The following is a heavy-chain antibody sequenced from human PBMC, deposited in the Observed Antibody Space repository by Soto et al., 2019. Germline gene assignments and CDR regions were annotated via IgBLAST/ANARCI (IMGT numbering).Heavy chain of an antibody. CDR1: RGSTLTGGYS. CDR3: AIVVDY. V-gene: IGHV4-30-2*01. J-gene: IGHJ4*02. CDR2: MHHSGGP. Sequence: LSRTSAVSRGSTLTGGYSWSWIPQPPGKGLEGIGHMHHSGGPYYNPSLKSRVTISIDTSKNKFSPKLNSITTADTAVSYSAIVVDYWGQGNLV.